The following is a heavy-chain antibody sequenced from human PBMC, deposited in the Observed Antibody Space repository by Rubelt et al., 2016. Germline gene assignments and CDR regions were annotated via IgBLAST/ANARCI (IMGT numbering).Heavy chain of an antibody. J-gene: IGHJ4*02. CDR2: GST. Sequence: GSTNYNPSLKSRVTISVDTSKNQFSLKLSSVTAADTAVYYCASRVGATGCFDYWGQGTLVTVSS. V-gene: IGHV4-4*09. D-gene: IGHD1-26*01. CDR3: ASRVGATGCFDY.